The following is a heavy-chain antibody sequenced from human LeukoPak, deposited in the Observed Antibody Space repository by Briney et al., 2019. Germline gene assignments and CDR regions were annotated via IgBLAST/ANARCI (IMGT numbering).Heavy chain of an antibody. Sequence: SGPTLVNPTQTLTLTCTFSGFSLSTSGMCVSWIRQPPGKALEWLARIDWEDDKYYSTSLKTRLTISKATSQNQVVLTMTNMDPVDTATYYCARSLPPGYYDSSGSDAFDIWGQGTMVTVSS. CDR1: GFSLSTSGMC. V-gene: IGHV2-70*11. D-gene: IGHD3-22*01. J-gene: IGHJ3*02. CDR2: IDWEDDK. CDR3: ARSLPPGYYDSSGSDAFDI.